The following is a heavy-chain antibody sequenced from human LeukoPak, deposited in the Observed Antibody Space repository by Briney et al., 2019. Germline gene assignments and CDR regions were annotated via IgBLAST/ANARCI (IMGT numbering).Heavy chain of an antibody. J-gene: IGHJ4*02. CDR2: ISGGGGST. Sequence: PGRSLRLSCAASGFTFSSSAMSWVRQAPGKGLEWLSTISGGGGSTYYADSVKGRFTISRDSSKNTLYLQMNSLRAEDTAVYYCAKDLRSSADSKMGAADYWGQGALVTVSS. D-gene: IGHD1-26*01. CDR1: GFTFSSSA. V-gene: IGHV3-23*01. CDR3: AKDLRSSADSKMGAADY.